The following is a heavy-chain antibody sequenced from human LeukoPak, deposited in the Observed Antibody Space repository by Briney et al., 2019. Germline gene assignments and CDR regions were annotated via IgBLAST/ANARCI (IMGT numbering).Heavy chain of an antibody. CDR1: GYTFTSYG. J-gene: IGHJ4*02. CDR2: ISAYNGNT. V-gene: IGHV1-18*01. D-gene: IGHD3-22*01. Sequence: GASVKVSCKASGYTFTSYGISWVRQAPGQGLEWMGWISAYNGNTNYAQKLQGRVTMTTDTSTSTAYMELRSLRSDDTAVYYCARDGDYDSSGYYYMVADYWGQGTLVTVSS. CDR3: ARDGDYDSSGYYYMVADY.